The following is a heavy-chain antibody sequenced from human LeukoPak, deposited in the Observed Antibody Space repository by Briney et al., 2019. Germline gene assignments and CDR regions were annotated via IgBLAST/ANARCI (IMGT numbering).Heavy chain of an antibody. Sequence: AGGSLRLSCAASGVTLNQYNMHWIRQAPGKGLEWVAVIWYDGSNKYYADSVKGRFTISRDNSKNTLYLQMNSLRAEDTAVYYCAKFLAGVAVAGTDFDYWGQGTLVAVSS. CDR2: IWYDGSNK. D-gene: IGHD6-19*01. V-gene: IGHV3-33*06. CDR3: AKFLAGVAVAGTDFDY. J-gene: IGHJ4*02. CDR1: GVTLNQYN.